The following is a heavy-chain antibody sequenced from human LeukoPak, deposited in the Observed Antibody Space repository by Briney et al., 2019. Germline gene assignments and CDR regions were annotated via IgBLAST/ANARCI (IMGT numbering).Heavy chain of an antibody. CDR1: GGSFSGYY. D-gene: IGHD6-13*01. J-gene: IGHJ3*02. CDR3: ARESGQQARGGAFDI. Sequence: PSETLSLTCAVYGGSFSGYYWSWIRQPPGKGLEWIGYIYYSGSTYYNPSLKSRVTISVDTSKNQFSLKLSSVTAADTAVYYCARESGQQARGGAFDIWGQGTMVTVSS. CDR2: IYYSGST. V-gene: IGHV4-30-4*08.